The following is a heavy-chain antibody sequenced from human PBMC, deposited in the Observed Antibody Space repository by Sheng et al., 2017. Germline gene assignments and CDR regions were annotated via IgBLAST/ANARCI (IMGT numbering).Heavy chain of an antibody. CDR2: ISYDGSNK. V-gene: IGHV3-30*18. CDR1: GFTFSSYG. CDR3: AKNPSHSSPTSY. J-gene: IGHJ4*02. D-gene: IGHD6-13*01. Sequence: QVQLVESGGGVVQPGRSLRLSCAASGFTFSSYGMHWVRQAPGKGLEWVAVISYDGSNKYYADSVKGRFTISRDNSKNTLYLQMNSLRAEDTAVYYCAKNPSHSSPTSYWGQGTLVTVSS.